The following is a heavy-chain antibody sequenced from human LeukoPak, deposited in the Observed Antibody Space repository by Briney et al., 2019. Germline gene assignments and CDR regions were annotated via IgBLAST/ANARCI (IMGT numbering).Heavy chain of an antibody. CDR1: GFTFRSYS. CDR3: ARDADILDIVVVPAATGIDY. D-gene: IGHD2-2*01. CDR2: ISSSSSYI. V-gene: IGHV3-21*01. Sequence: GGSLRLSCAASGFTFRSYSMNWVRQAPGKGLEWVSSISSSSSYIYYADSVKGRFTISRDNAKNSLYLQMNSLRAEDTAVYYCARDADILDIVVVPAATGIDYWGQGTLVTVSS. J-gene: IGHJ4*02.